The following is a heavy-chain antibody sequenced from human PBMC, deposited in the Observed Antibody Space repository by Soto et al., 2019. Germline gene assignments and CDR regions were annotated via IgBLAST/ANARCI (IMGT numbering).Heavy chain of an antibody. CDR1: GFTFSSYA. V-gene: IGHV3-30-3*01. Sequence: QVQLVESGGGVVQPGRSLRLSCAASGFTFSSYAMHWVRQAPGKGLEWVAVISYDGSNKYYADSVKGRFTISRDNSKNTLYLQMNSLRAEDTAVYYCARELWQQLGYYYYGIDVWGQGTTVTVSS. CDR3: ARELWQQLGYYYYGIDV. D-gene: IGHD6-13*01. J-gene: IGHJ6*02. CDR2: ISYDGSNK.